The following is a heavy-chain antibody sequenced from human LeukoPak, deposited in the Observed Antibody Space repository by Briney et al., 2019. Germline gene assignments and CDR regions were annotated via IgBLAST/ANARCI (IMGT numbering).Heavy chain of an antibody. D-gene: IGHD1-26*01. Sequence: PSETLSLTCTVSGGSISSGSYYWSWIRQPAGKGLEWIGRIYTSGSTNYNPSLKSRVTISVGTSKNQFSLKLSSVTAADTAVYYCARVSYHGAFDIWGQGTMVTVSS. CDR3: ARVSYHGAFDI. V-gene: IGHV4-61*02. CDR1: GGSISSGSYY. CDR2: IYTSGST. J-gene: IGHJ3*02.